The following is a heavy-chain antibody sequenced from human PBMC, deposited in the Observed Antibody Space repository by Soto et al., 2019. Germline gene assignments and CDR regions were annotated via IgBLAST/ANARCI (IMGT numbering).Heavy chain of an antibody. V-gene: IGHV1-69*02. J-gene: IGHJ4*02. CDR3: ARYHGSGSYFDY. D-gene: IGHD3-10*01. CDR1: GGTFSSYT. Sequence: SVKVSCKASGGTFSSYTISWVRQAPGQGLEWMGRIIPILGIANYAQKFQGRVTITADKSTSTAYMELSSLRSEDTAVYYCARYHGSGSYFDYWGQGTLVTVSS. CDR2: IIPILGIA.